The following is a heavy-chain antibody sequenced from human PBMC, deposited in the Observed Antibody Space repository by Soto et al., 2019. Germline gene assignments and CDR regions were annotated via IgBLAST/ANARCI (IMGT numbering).Heavy chain of an antibody. CDR2: IKSNSDGGTT. CDR3: TTGFRWFGEF. J-gene: IGHJ4*02. CDR1: EFTFSNAW. V-gene: IGHV3-15*01. Sequence: EVQLVESGGGLVKPGGSLRLSCAASEFTFSNAWVTWVRQAPGKGLEWVGRIKSNSDGGTTDYAAPVEGRFTVSRDESTNTLYLQMNSLKTEDTAIYYCTTGFRWFGEFWGQGTLVTVSS. D-gene: IGHD3-10*01.